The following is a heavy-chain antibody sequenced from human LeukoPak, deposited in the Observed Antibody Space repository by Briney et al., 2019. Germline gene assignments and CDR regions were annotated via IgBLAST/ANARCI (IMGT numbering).Heavy chain of an antibody. V-gene: IGHV3-23*01. CDR3: AKGRYYYDNRDAFDI. CDR1: GFSVSFYY. Sequence: SGGSLRLSCAASGFSVSFYYMSWVRQAPGKGLEWVSAIIGSGGSTYYADSVKGRFTISRDNSKNTLYLQMNSLRAEDTAVYYCAKGRYYYDNRDAFDIWGQGTMVTVSS. CDR2: IIGSGGST. D-gene: IGHD3-22*01. J-gene: IGHJ3*02.